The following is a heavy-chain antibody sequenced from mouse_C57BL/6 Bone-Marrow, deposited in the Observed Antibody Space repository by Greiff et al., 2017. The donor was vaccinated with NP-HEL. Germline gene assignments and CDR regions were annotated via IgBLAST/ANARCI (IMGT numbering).Heavy chain of an antibody. J-gene: IGHJ4*01. CDR1: GYTFTSYG. CDR3: ARWGYGSRCAMDY. Sequence: VKLVESGAELARPGASVKLSCKASGYTFTSYGISWVKQRTGQGLEWIGEIYPRSGNTYYNEKFKGKATLTADKSSSTAYMELRSLTSEDSAVYFCARWGYGSRCAMDYWGQGTSVTVSS. V-gene: IGHV1-81*01. D-gene: IGHD1-1*01. CDR2: IYPRSGNT.